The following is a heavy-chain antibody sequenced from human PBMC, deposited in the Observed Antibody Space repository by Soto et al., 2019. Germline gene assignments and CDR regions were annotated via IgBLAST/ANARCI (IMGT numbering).Heavy chain of an antibody. CDR1: GYTFTSYG. Sequence: GASVKVSCKASGYTFTSYGISWVRQAPGQGLEWMGGIIPIFGTANYAQKFQGRVTITADESTSTAYMELSSLRSEDTAVYYCARATRVTGTTNYPYYFDYWGQGTLVTVSS. J-gene: IGHJ4*02. V-gene: IGHV1-69*13. CDR3: ARATRVTGTTNYPYYFDY. D-gene: IGHD1-7*01. CDR2: IIPIFGTA.